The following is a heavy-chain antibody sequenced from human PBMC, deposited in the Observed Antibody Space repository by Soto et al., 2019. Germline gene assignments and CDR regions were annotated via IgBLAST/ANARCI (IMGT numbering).Heavy chain of an antibody. Sequence: ASVKVSCKASGGTFSSYAISWVRQAPGQGLEWMGGIIPIFGTANYAQKFQGRVTITADESTSTAYMELSSLRAEDTAVYYCAKDEVGAVYYYYYGMDVWGQGTTVTVSS. J-gene: IGHJ6*02. D-gene: IGHD1-26*01. CDR2: IIPIFGTA. V-gene: IGHV1-69*13. CDR3: AKDEVGAVYYYYYGMDV. CDR1: GGTFSSYA.